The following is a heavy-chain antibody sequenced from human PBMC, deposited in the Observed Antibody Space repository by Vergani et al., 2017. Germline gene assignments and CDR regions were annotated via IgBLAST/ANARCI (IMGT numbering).Heavy chain of an antibody. CDR3: AKPGGVVVVTAYYFDY. CDR1: GFTFSSYA. J-gene: IGHJ4*02. D-gene: IGHD3-22*01. V-gene: IGHV3-23*01. CDR2: ISGSGGST. Sequence: EVQLLESGGGLVQPGGSLRLSCAASGFTFSSYAMSWVRQAPGKGLEWVSAISGSGGSTYYADSVKGRFTISRDNSKNTLYLQMNSLRAEDTAVYYCAKPGGVVVVTAYYFDYWGQGTLVTVSS.